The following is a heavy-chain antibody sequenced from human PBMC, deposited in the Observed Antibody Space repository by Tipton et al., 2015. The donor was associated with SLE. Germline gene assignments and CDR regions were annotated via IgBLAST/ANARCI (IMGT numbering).Heavy chain of an antibody. CDR3: ARDPVVPAATFDY. CDR2: ISSSSSTI. V-gene: IGHV3-48*01. Sequence: SLRLSCAASGFTFDDYGMSWVRQAPGKGLEWVSYISSSSSTIYYADSVKGRFTISRDNAKNSLYLQMNSLRAEDTAVYYCARDPVVPAATFDYWGQGTLVTVSS. CDR1: GFTFDDYG. D-gene: IGHD2-2*01. J-gene: IGHJ4*02.